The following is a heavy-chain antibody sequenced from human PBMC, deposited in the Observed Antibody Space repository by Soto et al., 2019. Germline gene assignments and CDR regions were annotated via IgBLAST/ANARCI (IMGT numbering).Heavy chain of an antibody. D-gene: IGHD3-22*01. CDR1: GYSFTSYW. CDR3: ARHRPDSSGYYFHNYFDY. J-gene: IGHJ4*02. CDR2: IYPGDSDT. Sequence: LGESLKISCKGSGYSFTSYWICWVRQMPGKGLEWMGIIYPGDSDTRYSPSFQGQVTISADKSISTAYLQWSSLKASDTAMYYCARHRPDSSGYYFHNYFDYWGQGTLVTVSS. V-gene: IGHV5-51*01.